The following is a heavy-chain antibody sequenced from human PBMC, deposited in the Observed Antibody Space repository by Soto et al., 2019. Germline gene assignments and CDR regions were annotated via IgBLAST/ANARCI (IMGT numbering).Heavy chain of an antibody. Sequence: ASVKVSCKASGYTFTSYAMHWVRQAPGQRLEWMGWINAGNGNTKYSQRFQGRVTITRDTSASTAYMELSSLRSEDTAVYYCARGYSSWYDWFDPWGQGTLVTVSS. V-gene: IGHV1-3*01. J-gene: IGHJ5*02. CDR2: INAGNGNT. CDR3: ARGYSSWYDWFDP. D-gene: IGHD6-13*01. CDR1: GYTFTSYA.